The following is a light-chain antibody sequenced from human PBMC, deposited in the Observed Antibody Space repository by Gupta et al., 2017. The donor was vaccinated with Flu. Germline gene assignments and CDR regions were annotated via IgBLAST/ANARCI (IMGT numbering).Light chain of an antibody. CDR2: PTF. Sequence: GDRVAITYRTSHYIRTYVNWYLQRPGKAPDLLLYPTFHLARGVPSRFSGSVSGTNFSLTINGRQTADYSTYYCQQSCTIPRTFGQGTRLDI. CDR3: QQSCTIPRT. V-gene: IGKV1-39*01. CDR1: HYIRTY. J-gene: IGKJ2*01.